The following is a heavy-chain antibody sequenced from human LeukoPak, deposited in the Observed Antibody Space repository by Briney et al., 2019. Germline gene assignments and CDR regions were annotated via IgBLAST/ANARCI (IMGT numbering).Heavy chain of an antibody. D-gene: IGHD1-26*01. CDR2: ISGSGDTT. Sequence: GGSLRLSCAASGFTFSSYAMNWVRQAPGKGLEWVSFISGSGDTTYYADSVKGRLTISRDSSKNTLYLQMNSLRAEDAAVYYCAKSRGESRGASNYWGQGTLVTVSS. V-gene: IGHV3-23*01. J-gene: IGHJ4*02. CDR1: GFTFSSYA. CDR3: AKSRGESRGASNY.